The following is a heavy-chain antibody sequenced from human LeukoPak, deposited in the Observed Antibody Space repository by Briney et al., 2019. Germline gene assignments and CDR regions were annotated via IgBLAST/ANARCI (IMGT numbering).Heavy chain of an antibody. CDR1: GFTFSDYY. J-gene: IGHJ4*02. V-gene: IGHV3-11*04. D-gene: IGHD3-22*01. CDR2: ISTSGSTI. CDR3: ARQIGAWGYYYDSSGFDY. Sequence: GGSLRLSCAASGFTFSDYYMSWIRQAPGKGLEWVSYISTSGSTIYYADSVKGRFTISRDNAKNSLYLQMNSLRAEDTAVYYCARQIGAWGYYYDSSGFDYWGQGTLVTVSS.